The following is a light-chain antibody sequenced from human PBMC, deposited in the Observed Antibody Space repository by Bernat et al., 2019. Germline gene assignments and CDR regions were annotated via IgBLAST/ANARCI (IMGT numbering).Light chain of an antibody. J-gene: IGLJ3*02. V-gene: IGLV2-14*03. CDR2: DVS. CDR3: SSVSTTSTPVV. CDR1: SSDVGAYNY. Sequence: QAALTQPASVSGSPGRSITLSCTGTSSDVGAYNYVAWYQQHPGRAPKLMIFDVSNRPSGVSDRFSGSKSGNTASLTIAGLRPEYEADYYCSSVSTTSTPVVFGGGTKLTVL.